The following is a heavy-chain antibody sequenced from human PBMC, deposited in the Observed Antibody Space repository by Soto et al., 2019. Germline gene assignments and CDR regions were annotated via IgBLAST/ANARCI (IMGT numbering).Heavy chain of an antibody. CDR2: ILYCGNT. V-gene: IGHV4-30-4*01. J-gene: IGHJ4*02. CDR3: VREDPKLAPHWYVRAEGHLES. Sequence: QVQLQESGPGLVKPSQTLSLTCTVSGGSISSDDYYWIWIRKTPGRGPEWFGSILYCGNTYYNPSHHTRTSTSVDTYKNQIAQKWSSATATGTAVYYCVREDPKLAPHWYVRAEGHLESGGQGVLVTDSS. CDR1: GGSISSDDYY. D-gene: IGHD1-20*01.